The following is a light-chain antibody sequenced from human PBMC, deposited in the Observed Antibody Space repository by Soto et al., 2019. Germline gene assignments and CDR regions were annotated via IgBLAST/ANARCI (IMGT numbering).Light chain of an antibody. Sequence: DIRLTQSPSFLSASLGDRVTLTCRASQDIRNFLAWYQQHPGTAPRLLIYSASAPHCGVSSRFSADGSRTEFTLTISSLQPEDSATHFCQWLNAFSPITFGGGTKV. CDR3: QWLNAFSPIT. CDR1: QDIRNF. V-gene: IGKV1-9*01. J-gene: IGKJ4*01. CDR2: SAS.